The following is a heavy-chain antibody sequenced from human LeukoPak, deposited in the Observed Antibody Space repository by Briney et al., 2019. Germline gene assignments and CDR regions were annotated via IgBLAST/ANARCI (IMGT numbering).Heavy chain of an antibody. J-gene: IGHJ6*03. CDR3: TTKADFWSGYLDYYYMDV. D-gene: IGHD3-3*01. Sequence: GGSLRLSCAASGFTFSNYAMHWVRQAPGKGLEWVGRIKSKTDGGTTDYAAPVKGRFTISRDDSKNTLYLQMNSLKTEDTAVYYCTTKADFWSGYLDYYYMDVWGKGTTVTVSS. CDR2: IKSKTDGGTT. CDR1: GFTFSNYA. V-gene: IGHV3-15*01.